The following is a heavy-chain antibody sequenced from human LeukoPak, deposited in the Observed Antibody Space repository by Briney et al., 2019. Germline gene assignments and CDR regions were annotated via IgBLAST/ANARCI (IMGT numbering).Heavy chain of an antibody. CDR1: GGSFSGYY. D-gene: IGHD3-10*02. Sequence: SETLSLTCAVYGGSFSGYYWSWIRQPPGKGLEWIGEINHSGSTNYNPSLKSRVTISVDTSKNQFSLKLGSVTAADTAVYYCARGYVNGAFDIWGQGTMVTVSS. CDR3: ARGYVNGAFDI. V-gene: IGHV4-34*01. J-gene: IGHJ3*02. CDR2: INHSGST.